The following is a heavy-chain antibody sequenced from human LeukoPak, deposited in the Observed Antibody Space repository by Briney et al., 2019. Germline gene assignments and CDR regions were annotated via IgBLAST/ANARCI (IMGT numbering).Heavy chain of an antibody. CDR3: ARDRSSGYYYGRDY. D-gene: IGHD3-22*01. Sequence: GRSLRLSCAASGFTFSDYYMSWIRQAPGKGLEWVSYISSSGSTIYYADSVKGRFTISRDNAKNSLYLQMNSLRAEDTAVYYRARDRSSGYYYGRDYWGQGTLLTVSS. V-gene: IGHV3-11*01. CDR1: GFTFSDYY. J-gene: IGHJ4*02. CDR2: ISSSGSTI.